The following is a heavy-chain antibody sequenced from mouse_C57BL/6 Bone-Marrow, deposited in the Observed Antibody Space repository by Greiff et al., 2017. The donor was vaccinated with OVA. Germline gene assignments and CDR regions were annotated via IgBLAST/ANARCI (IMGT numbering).Heavy chain of an antibody. D-gene: IGHD1-1*01. V-gene: IGHV14-4*01. CDR1: GFNIKDDY. Sequence: VQLKESGAELVRPGASVKLSCTASGFNIKDDYMHWVKQRPEQGLEWIGWIDPENGDTEYASKFQGKATITADTSSHTAYLQRISLTSEDTAVYYCTTLYYFDYWGQGTTLTVAS. CDR2: IDPENGDT. J-gene: IGHJ2*01. CDR3: TTLYYFDY.